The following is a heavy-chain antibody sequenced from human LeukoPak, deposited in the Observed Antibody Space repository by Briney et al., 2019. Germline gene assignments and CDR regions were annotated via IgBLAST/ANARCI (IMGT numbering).Heavy chain of an antibody. CDR2: ISAYNGNT. J-gene: IGHJ5*02. CDR3: ARDWTTGFYWFDP. Sequence: GASVKVSCKASGYTFTSYGISWVRQAPGQGLEWMGWISAYNGNTNYAQKFQGRVTMTRDTSISTAYMELSRLRSDDTAVYYCARDWTTGFYWFDPWGQGTLVTVSS. D-gene: IGHD1-14*01. V-gene: IGHV1-18*01. CDR1: GYTFTSYG.